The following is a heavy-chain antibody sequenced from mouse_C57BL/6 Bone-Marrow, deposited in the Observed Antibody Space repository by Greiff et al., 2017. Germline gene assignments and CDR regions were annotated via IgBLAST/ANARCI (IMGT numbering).Heavy chain of an antibody. CDR1: GFNIKDDY. CDR2: IDPENGDT. J-gene: IGHJ4*01. V-gene: IGHV14-4*01. Sequence: EVQLQQSGAELVRPGASVKLSCTASGFNIKDDYMHWVKQRPEQGLEWIGWIDPENGDTEYASKFQGKATITADTSSNTAYLQLSSLTSEDTAVYYCTTFITTVVATDYAMDYGGQGTSVTVSS. CDR3: TTFITTVVATDYAMDY. D-gene: IGHD1-1*01.